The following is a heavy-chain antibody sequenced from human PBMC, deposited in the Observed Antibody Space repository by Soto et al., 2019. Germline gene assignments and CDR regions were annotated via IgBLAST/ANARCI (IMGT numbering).Heavy chain of an antibody. CDR2: IWYDGSSK. CDR3: ARDFVGGDYHFDY. D-gene: IGHD2-21*02. CDR1: GFTFSRYA. J-gene: IGHJ4*02. Sequence: QVQLVESGGGVLQPGRSLRLACAASGFTFSRYALHWVRQAPGKGLEWVAVIWYDGSSKFYADSVKGRFTISRDTSKNTLYLEVKSLRVEDTAVYYCARDFVGGDYHFDYWGQGTLVTVSS. V-gene: IGHV3-33*01.